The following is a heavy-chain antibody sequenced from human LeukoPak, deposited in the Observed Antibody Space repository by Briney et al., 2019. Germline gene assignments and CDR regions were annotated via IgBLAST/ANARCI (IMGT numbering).Heavy chain of an antibody. V-gene: IGHV4-59*01. D-gene: IGHD4-17*01. CDR1: GGSISSYY. CDR3: ARVATVTRRFDY. CDR2: IYYSGST. J-gene: IGHJ4*02. Sequence: PSETLSLTCTVSGGSISSYYWGWIRQPPGKGLEWIGYIYYSGSTNYNPSLKSRVTISVDTSKNQFSLKLSSVTAADTAVYYCARVATVTRRFDYWGQGTLVTVSS.